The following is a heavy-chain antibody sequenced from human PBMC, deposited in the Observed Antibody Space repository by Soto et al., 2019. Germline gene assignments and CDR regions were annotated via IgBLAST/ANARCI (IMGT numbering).Heavy chain of an antibody. Sequence: QITLKESGPTLVKPTQTLTLTCTFSGFSLTTRGVGVGWISQPPGKALECLALIYWDDDKRYSPSLQSRLSITHDTSKNQVVLTMTNVDTVDTATYDCAPIPNYYQYDWFDPWGQGTLVSVSS. CDR2: IYWDDDK. CDR3: APIPNYYQYDWFDP. D-gene: IGHD3-16*01. CDR1: GFSLTTRGVG. V-gene: IGHV2-5*02. J-gene: IGHJ5*02.